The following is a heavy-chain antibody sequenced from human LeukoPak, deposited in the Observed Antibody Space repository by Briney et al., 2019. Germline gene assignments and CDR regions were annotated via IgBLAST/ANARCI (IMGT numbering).Heavy chain of an antibody. J-gene: IGHJ3*02. Sequence: SQTLSLTCTVSGGSISRGSYYWSWIRQPAGKGLEWIGRIYTSGSTNYNPSLKSRVTISVDTSKNQFSLKLSSVTAADTAVYYCAREGYQAYVVVPAAIIGAFDIWGQGTMVTVCS. D-gene: IGHD2-2*01. V-gene: IGHV4-61*02. CDR1: GGSISRGSYY. CDR2: IYTSGST. CDR3: AREGYQAYVVVPAAIIGAFDI.